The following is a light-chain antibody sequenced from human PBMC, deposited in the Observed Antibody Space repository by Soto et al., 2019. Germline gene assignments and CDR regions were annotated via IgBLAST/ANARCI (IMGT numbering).Light chain of an antibody. CDR2: AAS. CDR1: QGIRND. CDR3: TKYNDWALT. J-gene: IGKJ4*01. V-gene: IGKV1-6*01. Sequence: IRSTHSPSSLPASIADIFTITCRASQGIRNDLGWYQQKSGKDPNLPIYAASSLTSGVPSTFSGSGSGTDFTITISSLQTEDFAPSYCTKYNDWALTFGGGNQV.